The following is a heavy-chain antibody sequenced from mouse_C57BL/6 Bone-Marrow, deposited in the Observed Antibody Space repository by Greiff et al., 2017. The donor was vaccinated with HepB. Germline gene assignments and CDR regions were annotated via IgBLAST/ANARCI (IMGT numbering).Heavy chain of an antibody. J-gene: IGHJ4*01. CDR3: TFSYYGSSYDYAMDY. V-gene: IGHV14-4*01. D-gene: IGHD1-1*01. CDR2: IDPENGDT. CDR1: GFNIKDDY. Sequence: EVQLVESGAELVRPGASVKLSCTASGFNIKDDYMHWVKQRPEQGLEWIGWIDPENGDTEYASKFQGKATITADTSSNTAYLQLSSLTSEDTAVYYCTFSYYGSSYDYAMDYWGQGTSVTVSS.